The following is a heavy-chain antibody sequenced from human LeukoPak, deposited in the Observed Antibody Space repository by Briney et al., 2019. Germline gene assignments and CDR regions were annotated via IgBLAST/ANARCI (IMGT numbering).Heavy chain of an antibody. CDR2: IYYTGTA. Sequence: SETLSLTCIVSGGISSSYYWGWVRQPPGKGLEWVASIYYTGTAYYNPSLKSRLTISVDTSKNQFSLKLSSVTAADTAVYYCARLYIAAAADYWGQGTLVTVSS. CDR3: ARLYIAAAADY. CDR1: GGISSSYY. D-gene: IGHD6-13*01. J-gene: IGHJ4*02. V-gene: IGHV4-39*01.